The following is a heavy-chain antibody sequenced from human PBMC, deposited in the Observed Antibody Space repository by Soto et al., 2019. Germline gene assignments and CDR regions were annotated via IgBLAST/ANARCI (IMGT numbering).Heavy chain of an antibody. V-gene: IGHV3-30*18. CDR2: ISYDGSNT. CDR3: AKEGGLSGSYYISSSYYFDS. CDR1: GFTFSSYG. Sequence: QVQLVESGGGVVQPGRSLRLSCAASGFTFSSYGMHWVRQAPGKGLEWVAIISYDGSNTYYADSVKGRFTISRDNSKNTLYLQMNSLRAEDTSVYYCAKEGGLSGSYYISSSYYFDSWGQGTLGTVSS. D-gene: IGHD1-26*01. J-gene: IGHJ4*02.